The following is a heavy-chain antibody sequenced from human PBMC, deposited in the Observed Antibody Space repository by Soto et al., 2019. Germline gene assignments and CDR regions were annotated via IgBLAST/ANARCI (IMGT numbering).Heavy chain of an antibody. CDR2: VIPISGTA. CDR3: ASPSITMVRGVITVHYYYYGMDV. Sequence: QVQLAQSGAEVKKPGSSVKVSCKASGGTFSSYAISWVRQAPGQGLEWMGGVIPISGTANYAQKFQGRVTMTADESTSTAYMELSSLRSEDTAVYYCASPSITMVRGVITVHYYYYGMDVWGQGTTVTVSS. D-gene: IGHD3-10*01. V-gene: IGHV1-69*01. J-gene: IGHJ6*02. CDR1: GGTFSSYA.